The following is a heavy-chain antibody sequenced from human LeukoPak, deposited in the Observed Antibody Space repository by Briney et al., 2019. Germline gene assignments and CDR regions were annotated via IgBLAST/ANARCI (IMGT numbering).Heavy chain of an antibody. CDR2: ISYDGSNK. CDR3: AREGRTWFRSSWYDY. Sequence: GALRLSCAASGFTFSSYAMHWVRQAPGKGLEWVAVISYDGSNKYYADSVRGRFTISRDNSKNTLYLQMSSLRAADTAVYYCAREGRTWFRSSWYDYWGQGTLVTVSS. CDR1: GFTFSSYA. J-gene: IGHJ4*02. V-gene: IGHV3-30-3*01. D-gene: IGHD6-13*01.